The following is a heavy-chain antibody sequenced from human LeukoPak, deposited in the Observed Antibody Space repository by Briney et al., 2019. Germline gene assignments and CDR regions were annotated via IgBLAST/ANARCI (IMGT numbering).Heavy chain of an antibody. D-gene: IGHD6-13*01. CDR2: IYSGGST. V-gene: IGHV3-53*01. J-gene: IGHJ3*02. Sequence: GGSLRLSCAASGFTVSSNYMSWVRQTPGKGLEWVSVIYSGGSTYYADSVKGRFTISRDNSKNTLYLQMYSLRAEDTAVYYCARDSSSCFDIWGQGTMVTVSS. CDR1: GFTVSSNY. CDR3: ARDSSSCFDI.